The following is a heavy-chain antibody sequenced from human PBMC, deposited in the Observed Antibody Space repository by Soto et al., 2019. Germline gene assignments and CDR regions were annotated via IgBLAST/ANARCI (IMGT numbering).Heavy chain of an antibody. CDR2: IITIFGTA. CDR3: ARAGLYSSSWYGNWFDP. D-gene: IGHD6-13*01. CDR1: GGTFSSYA. J-gene: IGHJ5*02. V-gene: IGHV1-69*12. Sequence: QVQLVQSGAEVKKPGSSVKVSCKASGGTFSSYAISWVRQAPGQGLEWMGGIITIFGTANYAQKFQGRVTITADESPSTAYMELSSLRSEDTAVYYCARAGLYSSSWYGNWFDPWGQGTLVTVSS.